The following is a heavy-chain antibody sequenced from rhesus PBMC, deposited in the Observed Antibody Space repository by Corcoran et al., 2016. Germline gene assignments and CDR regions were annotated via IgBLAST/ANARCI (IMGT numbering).Heavy chain of an antibody. J-gene: IGHJ4*01. CDR1: GGSISGYYY. CDR2: IYGNSAST. CDR3: ARDGDTVGTAYFDY. V-gene: IGHV4-73*01. D-gene: IGHD5-42*01. Sequence: QVQLQQWGEGLVKPSETLSLTCAVYGGSISGYYYWSWIRQPPGKGLEWIGYIYGNSASTNYNPPLKNRVTISKDTSKNQFSLKLSSVTAADTAVYYCARDGDTVGTAYFDYWGQGVLVTVSS.